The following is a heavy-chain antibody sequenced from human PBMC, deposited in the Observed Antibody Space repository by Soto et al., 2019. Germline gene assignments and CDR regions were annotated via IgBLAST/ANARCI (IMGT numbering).Heavy chain of an antibody. Sequence: QVQLQESGPGLVKPSETLSLTCTVSGGSISSYYWSWIRQPPGKGLEWIGYIYYSGSTNYNPSLKSRVTISVDTSKNQCSLKLSSVTAADTAVYYCARSTPWIQYYFDYWGQGTLVTVSS. CDR2: IYYSGST. V-gene: IGHV4-59*01. CDR3: ARSTPWIQYYFDY. J-gene: IGHJ4*02. D-gene: IGHD5-18*01. CDR1: GGSISSYY.